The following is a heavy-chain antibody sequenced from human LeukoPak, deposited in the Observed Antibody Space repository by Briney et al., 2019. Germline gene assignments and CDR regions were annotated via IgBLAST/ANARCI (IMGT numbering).Heavy chain of an antibody. CDR2: IIPILGIA. D-gene: IGHD6-13*01. V-gene: IGHV1-69*04. J-gene: IGHJ6*02. CDR1: GGTFSSYA. CDR3: ARSIAAAGIDYGMDV. Sequence: SVKVSCKASGGTFSSYAISWVRQAPGQGLEWMGRIIPILGIANYAQKFQGRVTITADKSTSTAYMELSSLRSEDTAVYYCARSIAAAGIDYGMDVWGQGTTVTVSS.